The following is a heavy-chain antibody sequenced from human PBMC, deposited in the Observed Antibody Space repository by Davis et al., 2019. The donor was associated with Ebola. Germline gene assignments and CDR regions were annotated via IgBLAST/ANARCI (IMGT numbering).Heavy chain of an antibody. CDR3: ARDYCTNGVCYFDNNYYGMDV. D-gene: IGHD2-8*01. CDR1: GFTFSSYS. V-gene: IGHV3-48*02. Sequence: GESLKISCAASGFTFSSYSMNWVRQAPGKGLEWVSYISSSSSTIYYADSVKGRFTISRDNAKNSLYLQMNSLRDEDTAVYYCARDYCTNGVCYFDNNYYGMDVWGQGTTVTVSS. J-gene: IGHJ6*02. CDR2: ISSSSSTI.